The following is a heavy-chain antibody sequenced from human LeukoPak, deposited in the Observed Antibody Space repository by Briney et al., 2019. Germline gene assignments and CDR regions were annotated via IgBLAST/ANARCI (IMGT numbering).Heavy chain of an antibody. D-gene: IGHD6-13*01. CDR2: IIPIFGTA. V-gene: IGHV1-69*13. CDR3: AREGTGIAAAGTVDY. J-gene: IGHJ4*02. Sequence: ASVKVSCKASGGTFSSYAISWVRQAPGQGLEWMGGIIPIFGTANYAQKFQGRVTITADESTSTAYMELSSLRSEDTAVYYCAREGTGIAAAGTVDYWGQGTLVTVSS. CDR1: GGTFSSYA.